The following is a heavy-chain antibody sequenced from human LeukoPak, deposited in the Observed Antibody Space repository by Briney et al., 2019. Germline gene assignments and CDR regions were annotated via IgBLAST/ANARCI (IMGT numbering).Heavy chain of an antibody. Sequence: GGSLRLSCAASGFTFSSYAMHWVRQAPGKGLEWVAVISYDGSNKYYADSVKGRFTISRDNSKNTLYLQMNSLRAEDTAVYYCARGPCSGGSCYQNFDYWGQGTLVTVSS. CDR1: GFTFSSYA. J-gene: IGHJ4*02. CDR2: ISYDGSNK. V-gene: IGHV3-30-3*01. CDR3: ARGPCSGGSCYQNFDY. D-gene: IGHD2-15*01.